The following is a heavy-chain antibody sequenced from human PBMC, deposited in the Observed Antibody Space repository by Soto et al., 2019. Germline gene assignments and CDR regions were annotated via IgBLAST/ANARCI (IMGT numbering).Heavy chain of an antibody. J-gene: IGHJ4*02. V-gene: IGHV4-59*08. CDR2: IYYSGST. CDR3: ARYDSYGSFIIDY. Sequence: QVQLQESGPGLVKPSETLSLTCTVSGGSISSYYWSWIRQPPGKGLEWIGYIYYSGSTNYNPSLKSRVTISVDTSKNQFSLKLGSVTAADTAVYYCARYDSYGSFIIDYWGQGTLVTVSS. CDR1: GGSISSYY. D-gene: IGHD5-18*01.